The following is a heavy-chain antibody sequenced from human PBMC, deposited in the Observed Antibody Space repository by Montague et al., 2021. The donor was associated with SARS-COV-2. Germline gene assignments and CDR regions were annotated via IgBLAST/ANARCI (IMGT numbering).Heavy chain of an antibody. J-gene: IGHJ6*02. Sequence: SETLSLTCAVYGGSFSGYYWSWIRQPPGKGLEWIGEINHSGSTNYNPLLESRVTISVDTSKNQFSLKLSSVTAADTAVYYCARVDRYWLRIPYCYYGMDVWGQGTTVTVSS. D-gene: IGHD5-12*01. CDR3: ARVDRYWLRIPYCYYGMDV. CDR2: INHSGST. CDR1: GGSFSGYY. V-gene: IGHV4-34*01.